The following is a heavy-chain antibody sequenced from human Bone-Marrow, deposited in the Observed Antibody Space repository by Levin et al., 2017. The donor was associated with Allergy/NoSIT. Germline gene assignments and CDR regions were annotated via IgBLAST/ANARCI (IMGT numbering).Heavy chain of an antibody. Sequence: PSETLSLTCAVYGGSFSGYYWSWIRQPPGKGLEWIGEINHSGSTNYNPSLKSRVTISVDTSKNQFSLKLSSVTAADTAVYYCARARGGSSWHKRYFDYWGQGTLVTVSS. CDR2: INHSGST. D-gene: IGHD6-13*01. V-gene: IGHV4-34*01. CDR3: ARARGGSSWHKRYFDY. CDR1: GGSFSGYY. J-gene: IGHJ4*02.